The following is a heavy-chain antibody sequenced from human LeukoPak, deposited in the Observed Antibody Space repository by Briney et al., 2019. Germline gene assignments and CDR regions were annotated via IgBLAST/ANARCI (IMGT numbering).Heavy chain of an antibody. J-gene: IGHJ5*02. D-gene: IGHD2-8*01. CDR2: ISWNSGSI. CDR1: GFTFDDYA. Sequence: GRSLRLSCAASGFTFDDYAMHWVRQAPGKGLEWVSGISWNSGSIGYADSVKGRFTISRDNAKNSLYLQMNSLRAEDTAVYYCAKDQREGGPVLFNWFDPWGQGTLVTVSS. CDR3: AKDQREGGPVLFNWFDP. V-gene: IGHV3-9*01.